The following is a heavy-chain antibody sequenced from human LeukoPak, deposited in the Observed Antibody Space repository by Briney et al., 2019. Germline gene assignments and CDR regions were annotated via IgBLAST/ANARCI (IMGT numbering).Heavy chain of an antibody. V-gene: IGHV3-74*01. D-gene: IGHD1/OR15-1a*01. CDR2: INSDGSST. Sequence: GGSLRLSCAASGFTFSSYWMHWVRQAPGKGLVWVSRINSDGSSTSYADSVKGRFTISRDNAKNTLYLQMNSLRAEDTAVYYCAKARETGTRRCFDYWGQGTLVTVSS. J-gene: IGHJ4*02. CDR3: AKARETGTRRCFDY. CDR1: GFTFSSYW.